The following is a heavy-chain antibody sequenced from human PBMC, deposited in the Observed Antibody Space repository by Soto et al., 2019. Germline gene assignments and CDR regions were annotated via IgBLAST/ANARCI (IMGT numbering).Heavy chain of an antibody. V-gene: IGHV1-8*01. J-gene: IGHJ5*02. Sequence: ASVKVSCKASGYTFTSYYINWVRQATGQGLEWMGWMNPNSGNTGYAQKFQGRVTMTRNTSISTAYMELSSLRSEDTAVYYCARGPPARRLVRWGGWFDPWGQGTLVTVSS. CDR3: ARGPPARRLVRWGGWFDP. CDR2: MNPNSGNT. D-gene: IGHD6-6*01. CDR1: GYTFTSYY.